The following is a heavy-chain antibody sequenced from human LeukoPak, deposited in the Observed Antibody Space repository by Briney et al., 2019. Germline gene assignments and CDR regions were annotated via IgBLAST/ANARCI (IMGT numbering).Heavy chain of an antibody. CDR2: INHSGST. Sequence: PSETLSLTCAVYGGSFSGYYWSWLRQPPGKGLEWIGEINHSGSTNYNPSLKSRVTISVDTSKNQFSLKLSSVTAADTAVYYCASWDNYYDSSGYYNWGQGTLVTVSS. V-gene: IGHV4-34*01. CDR3: ASWDNYYDSSGYYN. J-gene: IGHJ4*02. CDR1: GGSFSGYY. D-gene: IGHD3-22*01.